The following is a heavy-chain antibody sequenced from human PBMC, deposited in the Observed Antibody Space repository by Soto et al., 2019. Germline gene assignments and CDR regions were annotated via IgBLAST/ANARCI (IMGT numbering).Heavy chain of an antibody. D-gene: IGHD3-3*01. Sequence: GGSLRLSCAASGFTFTNYGMHWVRQAPGKGLEWVTAINGGSTTYYADSVKGRFTISRDNSKNTLYLQMNSLRAEDTAVYYCAKDKDWSGVYGMDVWGHGTTVTVSS. J-gene: IGHJ6*02. CDR1: GFTFTNYG. CDR2: INGGSTT. V-gene: IGHV3-NL1*01. CDR3: AKDKDWSGVYGMDV.